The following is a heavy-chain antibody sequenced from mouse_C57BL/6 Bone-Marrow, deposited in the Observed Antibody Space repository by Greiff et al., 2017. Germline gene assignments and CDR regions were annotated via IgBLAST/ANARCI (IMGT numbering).Heavy chain of an antibody. D-gene: IGHD1-1*01. J-gene: IGHJ1*03. CDR3: ARLEFAGSSGDWYFDV. CDR2: IYPRDGST. CDR1: GYTFTSYD. V-gene: IGHV1-85*01. Sequence: VQLQQSGPELVKPGASVKLSCKASGYTFTSYDINWVKQRPGQGLEWIGWIYPRDGSTKYNEKFKGKATLTVDTSSSTAYMGLHSLTSEDSAVYFCARLEFAGSSGDWYFDVWGTGTTVTVSS.